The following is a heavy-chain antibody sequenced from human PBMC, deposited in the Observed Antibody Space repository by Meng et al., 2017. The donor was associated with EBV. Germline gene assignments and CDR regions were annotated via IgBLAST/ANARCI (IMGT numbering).Heavy chain of an antibody. D-gene: IGHD4-23*01. CDR3: AGSYGGVLNY. CDR2: INHSGST. J-gene: IGHJ4*02. CDR1: GGSFSGYY. Sequence: QVQLPEWGAGLLKASETLSLTCAVYGGSFSGYYWSWIRQPPGKGLEWIGEINHSGSTNYNPSLKSRVTISVDTSKNQFSLKLSSVTAADTAVYYCAGSYGGVLNYWGQGTLVTVSS. V-gene: IGHV4-34*01.